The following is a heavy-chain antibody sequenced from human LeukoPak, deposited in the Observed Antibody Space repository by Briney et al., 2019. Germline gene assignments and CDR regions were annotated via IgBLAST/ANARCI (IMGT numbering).Heavy chain of an antibody. J-gene: IGHJ4*01. CDR3: ARQLGYCAAGTCYFDS. D-gene: IGHD2-8*02. CDR2: LSSGRSP. Sequence: GGSLRLSCAASGFAISTYAMAWVRQAPGKGIEWISSLSSGRSPSYSDSLEGRLTMSSDNARNTLYLQMDNLRGEDTAMYYCARQLGYCAAGTCYFDSWGHGTQVTVSS. V-gene: IGHV3-69-1*01. CDR1: GFAISTYA.